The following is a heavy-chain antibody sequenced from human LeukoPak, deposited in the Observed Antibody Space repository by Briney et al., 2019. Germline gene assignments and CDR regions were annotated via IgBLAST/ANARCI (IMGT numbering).Heavy chain of an antibody. D-gene: IGHD3-22*01. J-gene: IGHJ4*02. Sequence: PGGSLRLSCAASGFSFSGSDMHWVRRASGKRLEWVGRIRDKANRYATAYAASVKGRFTISRDDSKNTAYLQMNSLKTEDTAVYYCATTLHSGYYDLYWGQGTLVTVSS. V-gene: IGHV3-73*01. CDR3: ATTLHSGYYDLY. CDR1: GFSFSGSD. CDR2: IRDKANRYAT.